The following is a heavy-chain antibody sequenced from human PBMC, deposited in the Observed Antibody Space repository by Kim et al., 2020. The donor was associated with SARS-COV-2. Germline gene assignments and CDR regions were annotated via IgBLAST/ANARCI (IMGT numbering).Heavy chain of an antibody. CDR2: YT. Sequence: YTNYADSVKGRFTITRDDSKKTLYLQLNSLRVEDTAIYFCARGVFDFWGQGVLVTVSS. J-gene: IGHJ4*02. V-gene: IGHV3-11*06. CDR3: ARGVFDF.